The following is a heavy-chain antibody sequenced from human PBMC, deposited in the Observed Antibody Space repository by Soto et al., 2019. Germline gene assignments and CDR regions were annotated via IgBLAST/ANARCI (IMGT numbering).Heavy chain of an antibody. D-gene: IGHD6-13*01. Sequence: GGSLRLSCAAAGFTFSSYAMSWVRQAPGKGLEWVSAISGSGGSTYYADSVKGRFTISRDNSKNTLSLQMNSLRAEDTAVYYCAKDVYRAIVAAAAIIGPTDYWGQGTLVTVSS. CDR1: GFTFSSYA. J-gene: IGHJ4*02. CDR3: AKDVYRAIVAAAAIIGPTDY. V-gene: IGHV3-23*01. CDR2: ISGSGGST.